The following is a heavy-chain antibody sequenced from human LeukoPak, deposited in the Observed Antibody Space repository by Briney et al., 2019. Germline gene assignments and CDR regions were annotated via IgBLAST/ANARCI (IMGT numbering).Heavy chain of an antibody. D-gene: IGHD3-22*01. CDR3: ARGSPGSLEKPRDSSGYYHNYYFDY. Sequence: PSETLSLTCTVSGGSISSSSYYWGWIRQPPGKGLEWIGSIYYSGSTYYNPSLKSRVTISVDTSKNQFSLKLSSVTAADTAVYYCARGSPGSLEKPRDSSGYYHNYYFDYWGQGTLVTVSS. J-gene: IGHJ4*02. CDR2: IYYSGST. V-gene: IGHV4-39*07. CDR1: GGSISSSSYY.